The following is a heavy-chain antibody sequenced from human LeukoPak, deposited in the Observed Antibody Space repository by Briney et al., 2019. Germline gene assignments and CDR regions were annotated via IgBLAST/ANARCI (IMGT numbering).Heavy chain of an antibody. V-gene: IGHV1-2*04. CDR3: ARSGISSGWYWFDP. CDR2: INPNSGGI. CDR1: GYTFTGYY. Sequence: GASVKVSCKASGYTFTGYYMHWVRQAPGQGLEWMGWINPNSGGINYAQKFQGWVTMTRDTSISTAYMELSRLRSDDTAVYYCARSGISSGWYWFDPWGQGTLVTVSS. D-gene: IGHD6-19*01. J-gene: IGHJ5*02.